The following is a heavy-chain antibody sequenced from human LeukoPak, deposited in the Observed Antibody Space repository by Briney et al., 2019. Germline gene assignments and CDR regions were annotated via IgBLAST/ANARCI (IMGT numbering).Heavy chain of an antibody. CDR2: ISSSSSYI. CDR1: GFTFSSYS. D-gene: IGHD2-15*01. V-gene: IGHV3-21*04. J-gene: IGHJ6*03. CDR3: ARVLRYCSGGNCYSGGLGYMDV. Sequence: GGSLRLFCAASGFTFSSYSMNWVRQAPGKGLEWVSSISSSSSYIYYADSVKGRFTISRDNSKNSLFLQMNSLRAEDTAAYYCARVLRYCSGGNCYSGGLGYMDVWGKGTTVTISS.